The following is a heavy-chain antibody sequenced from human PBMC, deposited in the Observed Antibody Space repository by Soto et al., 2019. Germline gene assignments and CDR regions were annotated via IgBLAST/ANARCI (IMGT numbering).Heavy chain of an antibody. CDR3: AHKGDYVGMNWYFDL. J-gene: IGHJ2*01. Sequence: SGPTLVKPTQTLTLTCTFSGFSLSTSGVGVGWIRQPPGKALEWLALIYWNDDKRYSPSLKSRLTITKDTSKNQVVLTMTNMDPVDTATYYCAHKGDYVGMNWYFDLWGRGTLVTVSS. CDR1: GFSLSTSGVG. D-gene: IGHD4-17*01. CDR2: IYWNDDK. V-gene: IGHV2-5*01.